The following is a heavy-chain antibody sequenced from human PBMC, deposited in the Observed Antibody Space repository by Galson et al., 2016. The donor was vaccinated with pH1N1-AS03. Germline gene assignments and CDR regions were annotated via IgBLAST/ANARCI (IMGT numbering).Heavy chain of an antibody. V-gene: IGHV3-23*01. CDR3: AKDRNDYRLHYFSGSDV. CDR2: TSSGGGST. CDR1: GFTFTDFA. D-gene: IGHD1-1*01. J-gene: IGHJ6*02. Sequence: SLRLSCATSGFTFTDFAVSWVRQAPGRGLEWVSATSSGGGSTYYAESVKGRFTISRDYSKNTVDLQMNSLRAEDTAGYYCAKDRNDYRLHYFSGSDVWGQGTTVIVSS.